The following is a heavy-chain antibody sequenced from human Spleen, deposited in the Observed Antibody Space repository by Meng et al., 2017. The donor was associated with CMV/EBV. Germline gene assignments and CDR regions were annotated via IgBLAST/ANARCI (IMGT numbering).Heavy chain of an antibody. J-gene: IGHJ4*02. D-gene: IGHD3-3*01. V-gene: IGHV3-74*01. CDR2: INSDGSTT. Sequence: GESLKISCAASGFTFRSYWMHWVRQVPGKGLVWVSRINSDGSTTSYADSVKGRFTISRDNAKNTLYLQMNSLRAEDTAVYYCAKGGNYDFRGQGTLVTVSS. CDR1: GFTFRSYW. CDR3: AKGGNYDF.